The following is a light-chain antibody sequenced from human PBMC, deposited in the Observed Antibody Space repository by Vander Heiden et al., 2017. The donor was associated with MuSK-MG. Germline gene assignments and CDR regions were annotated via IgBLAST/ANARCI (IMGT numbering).Light chain of an antibody. J-gene: IGKJ1*01. Sequence: VMTQAPATLSVSAGERATLSCRASQSVSNNLAWYQQKPGQPPRLLFYGTSTRATGIPARFSGSGSGTEFTLTISSLQSEDFAAYYCHQYNSWPLTFGQGTKVEIK. CDR1: QSVSNN. V-gene: IGKV3-15*01. CDR2: GTS. CDR3: HQYNSWPLT.